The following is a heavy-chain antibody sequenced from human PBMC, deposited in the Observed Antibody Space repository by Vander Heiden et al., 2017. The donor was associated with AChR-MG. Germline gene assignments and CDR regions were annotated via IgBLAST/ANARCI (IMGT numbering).Heavy chain of an antibody. Sequence: QLQLPVSGPGLVRRSETLSLTCSVSGGPIGSGTYQWVWIRQPPGKGLEWIGKISYSGSTNYNPSLKSRVTISIDTSKNQFSLKLSSVTAADTAVYYCARLGELSLFPVDYWGQGTLVTVSS. J-gene: IGHJ4*02. CDR1: GGPIGSGTYQ. D-gene: IGHD3-16*02. V-gene: IGHV4-39*01. CDR2: ISYSGST. CDR3: ARLGELSLFPVDY.